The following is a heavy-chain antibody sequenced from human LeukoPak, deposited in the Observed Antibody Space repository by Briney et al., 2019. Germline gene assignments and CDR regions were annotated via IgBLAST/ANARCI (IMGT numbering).Heavy chain of an antibody. CDR1: GYTFTSYW. J-gene: IGHJ1*01. CDR2: IDPGDSYT. Sequence: GESLKISCKGSGYTFTSYWITWVRQMPGKGLEWMGRIDPGDSYTNYSPSFQGHVTISADKSINTAYLQWSSLKASDTAMFYCAFSMTTQQLQHWGQGTLVTVSS. CDR3: AFSMTTQQLQH. V-gene: IGHV5-10-1*01. D-gene: IGHD4-17*01.